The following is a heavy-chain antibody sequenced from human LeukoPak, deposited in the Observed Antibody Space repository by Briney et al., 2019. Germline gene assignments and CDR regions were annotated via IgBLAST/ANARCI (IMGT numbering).Heavy chain of an antibody. CDR1: GGSISSSSYY. CDR2: IYISGTT. Sequence: SGTLSLTCTVAGGSISSSSYYWSWIRQPAGKGLEWLGRIYISGTTDYNPSLKSRVTISVDTSKNQFSLKLSSVTAADTAVYYCACTDHGTTHIHSRGQGTLVTVSS. CDR3: ACTDHGTTHIHS. D-gene: IGHD2/OR15-2a*01. J-gene: IGHJ4*02. V-gene: IGHV4-61*02.